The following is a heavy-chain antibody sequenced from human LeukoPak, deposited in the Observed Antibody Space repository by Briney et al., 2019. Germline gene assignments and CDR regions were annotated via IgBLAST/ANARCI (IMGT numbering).Heavy chain of an antibody. J-gene: IGHJ4*02. CDR2: ISSSSSYI. D-gene: IGHD6-13*01. Sequence: GGSLRLSCAASGFTFSSYSMNWVRQAPGKGLECVSSISSSSSYIYYADSVKGRFTISRDNAKNSLYLQMNSLRAEDTAVYYCAREILGSSRIFDYWGQGTLVTVSS. CDR3: AREILGSSRIFDY. V-gene: IGHV3-21*01. CDR1: GFTFSSYS.